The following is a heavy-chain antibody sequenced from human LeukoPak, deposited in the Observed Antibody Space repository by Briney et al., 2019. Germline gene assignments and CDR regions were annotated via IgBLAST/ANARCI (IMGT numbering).Heavy chain of an antibody. CDR1: GFTFSTLS. CDR2: ISEDGERT. CDR3: VRDLWGFDY. V-gene: IGHV3-64*04. J-gene: IGHJ4*02. Sequence: PGRSLRLSCSASGFTFSTLSMHWLRQAQEKRLEFVSTISEDGERTHYADSVKGRFIISRDNSKNTVSLQMTSLRSEDTAVYYCVRDLWGFDYVGQGTLVSVSS. D-gene: IGHD3-10*01.